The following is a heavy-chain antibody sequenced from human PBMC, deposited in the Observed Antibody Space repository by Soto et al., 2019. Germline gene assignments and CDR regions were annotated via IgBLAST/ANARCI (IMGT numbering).Heavy chain of an antibody. CDR1: GYSISSGYY. CDR2: IYHSGST. D-gene: IGHD3-9*01. Sequence: SETLSLTCAVSGYSISSGYYWGWIRQPPGKGLEWIGSIYHSGSTYYNPSLKSRVTISVDTSKNQFSLKLSSVTAADTAVYYCARGLVLRYFDWLRGDAFDIWSQGTMVTVS. CDR3: ARGLVLRYFDWLRGDAFDI. V-gene: IGHV4-38-2*01. J-gene: IGHJ3*02.